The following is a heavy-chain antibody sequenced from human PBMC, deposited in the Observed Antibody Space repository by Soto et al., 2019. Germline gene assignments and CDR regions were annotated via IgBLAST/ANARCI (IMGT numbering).Heavy chain of an antibody. CDR3: ARVSYYFDY. CDR2: INHSGST. J-gene: IGHJ4*02. V-gene: IGHV4-34*01. Sequence: SETLSLTYAVYGGSFSGYYWSWIRQPPGKGLEWIGEINHSGSTNYNPSLKSRVTISVDTSKNQFSLKLSSVTAADTAVYYCARVSYYFDYWGQGTLVTVSS. CDR1: GGSFSGYY.